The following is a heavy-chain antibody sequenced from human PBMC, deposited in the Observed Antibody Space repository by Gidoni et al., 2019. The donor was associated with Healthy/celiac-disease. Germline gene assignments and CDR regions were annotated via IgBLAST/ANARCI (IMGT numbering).Heavy chain of an antibody. CDR2: IYYSGST. CDR1: DGSISSSSYY. CDR3: ARPMVRGVDALDI. J-gene: IGHJ3*02. Sequence: QLQLQESGPGLVEPSETLSLTCTVSDGSISSSSYYWGWIRQPPWKGLEWIGSIYYSGSTYDNPSLKSRVTIAVDTSKNQFSLKLSSVTAADTAVYYCARPMVRGVDALDIWGQGTMVTVSS. D-gene: IGHD3-10*01. V-gene: IGHV4-39*01.